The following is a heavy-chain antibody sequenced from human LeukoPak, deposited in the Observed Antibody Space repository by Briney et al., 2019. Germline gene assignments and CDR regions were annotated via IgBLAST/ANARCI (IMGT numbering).Heavy chain of an antibody. CDR2: ISWNSGSI. J-gene: IGHJ5*02. CDR1: GFTFDDYA. D-gene: IGHD3-22*01. Sequence: GGSLRLSYAASGFTFDDYAMHWVRQAPGKGLEWVAGISWNSGSIGYADSVKGRFTISRDNAKNSLYLQMNSLRAEDTALYYCAKAYYYDSSGPFDPWGQGTLVTVSS. V-gene: IGHV3-9*01. CDR3: AKAYYYDSSGPFDP.